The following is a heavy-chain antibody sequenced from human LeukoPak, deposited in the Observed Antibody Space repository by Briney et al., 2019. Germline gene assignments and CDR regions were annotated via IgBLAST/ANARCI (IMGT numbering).Heavy chain of an antibody. CDR1: GFSFISYG. CDR3: AKRPSDYGDYVTYFDY. J-gene: IGHJ4*02. V-gene: IGHV3-30*18. Sequence: GGSLRLSCAASGFSFISYGMHWVRQAPGKGLEWVGVISDDGRRKDYADSVRGRFTISRDNSKDTLYLQMNSLRAEGTAVYYCAKRPSDYGDYVTYFDYWGQGTLVTVSS. D-gene: IGHD4-17*01. CDR2: ISDDGRRK.